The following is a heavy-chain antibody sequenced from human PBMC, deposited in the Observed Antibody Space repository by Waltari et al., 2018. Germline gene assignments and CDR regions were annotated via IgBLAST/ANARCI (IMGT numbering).Heavy chain of an antibody. D-gene: IGHD2-15*01. CDR1: GFTFSSYA. V-gene: IGHV3-23*04. CDR3: AKPSSGSYYSLEYFEF. J-gene: IGHJ1*01. CDR2: ISSGGAT. Sequence: EVQLVESGGGLAKPGGSLRLSCAASGFTFSSYAMHWVRQAPGKGLEWVSAISSGGATYYADSVKGRFTISRDNSKNSLSLQMNSLRAEDRAVYYCAKPSSGSYYSLEYFEFWGQGALVTVSS.